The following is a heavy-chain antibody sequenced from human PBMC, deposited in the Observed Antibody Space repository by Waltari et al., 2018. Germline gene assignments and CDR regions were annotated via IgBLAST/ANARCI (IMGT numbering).Heavy chain of an antibody. Sequence: QVQLVESGGGVVQPGKSLRLSCRGSGFNFDPLAMNWVRQAPGKGLEWLAVISYDETDEKYADSVRGRFTVSRDNSNKMSYLEMTSLRIDDSGVYYCARDTVGTAYGDLDHWGHGTLVTVSS. J-gene: IGHJ4*01. V-gene: IGHV3-30*04. D-gene: IGHD4-17*01. CDR2: ISYDETDE. CDR1: GFNFDPLA. CDR3: ARDTVGTAYGDLDH.